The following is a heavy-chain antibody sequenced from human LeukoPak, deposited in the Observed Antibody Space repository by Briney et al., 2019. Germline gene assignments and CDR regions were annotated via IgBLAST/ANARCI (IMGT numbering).Heavy chain of an antibody. V-gene: IGHV3-11*01. J-gene: IGHJ4*02. D-gene: IGHD5-12*01. CDR3: ARDPGSGYEEHFDY. CDR2: ISSSGSSI. Sequence: GGSLRLSCAASGFTFSNYAMSWIRQAPGKGLEWVSYISSSGSSIYYADSVKGRFTISRDNAKDSLYLQMNSLRAEDTAVYYCARDPGSGYEEHFDYWGQGTLDTVSS. CDR1: GFTFSNYA.